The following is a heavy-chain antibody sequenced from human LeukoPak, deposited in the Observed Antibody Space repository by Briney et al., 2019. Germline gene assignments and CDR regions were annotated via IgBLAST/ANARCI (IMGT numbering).Heavy chain of an antibody. CDR2: IYPGDSDT. V-gene: IGHV5-51*01. CDR3: ARPHRDGYNSPFDY. CDR1: GYSFTSYW. Sequence: RTGGSLRLSCKGSGYSFTSYWIGWVRQMPGKGLEWMGIIYPGDSDTRYSPSFQGQVTISAAKSISTAYLQWSSLQATDTAMYYCARPHRDGYNSPFDYWGQGTLVTVSS. D-gene: IGHD5-24*01. J-gene: IGHJ4*02.